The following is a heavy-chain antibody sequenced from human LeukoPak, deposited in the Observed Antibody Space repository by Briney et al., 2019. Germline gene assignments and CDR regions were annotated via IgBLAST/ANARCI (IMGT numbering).Heavy chain of an antibody. D-gene: IGHD2-15*01. CDR2: INQDGSEK. CDR1: GFTFRSYW. V-gene: IGHV3-7*05. Sequence: PGGSLRLSRAASGFTFRSYWMTWVRQAPGKGLEWVANINQDGSEKYYVDSVKGRFTISRDNAKNSLYLQMNSLRAEDTAVYYCARDRRGGSFFDYWGQGTLVTVSS. CDR3: ARDRRGGSFFDY. J-gene: IGHJ4*02.